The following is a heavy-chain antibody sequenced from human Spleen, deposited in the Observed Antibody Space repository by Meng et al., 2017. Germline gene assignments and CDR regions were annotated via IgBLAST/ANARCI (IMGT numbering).Heavy chain of an antibody. J-gene: IGHJ4*02. D-gene: IGHD6-13*01. CDR2: INHYGSEK. CDR1: AFTCSGSC. CDR3: ASSAIAAAAYYFDY. V-gene: IGHV3-7*01. Sequence: SLKISCVASAFTCSGSCMSWVRQAPGKGPELVANINHYGSEKYYVDSVKGRFTIARDNSKNTLYLQMNSLRAEDTAVYYCASSAIAAAAYYFDYWGQGTLVTVSS.